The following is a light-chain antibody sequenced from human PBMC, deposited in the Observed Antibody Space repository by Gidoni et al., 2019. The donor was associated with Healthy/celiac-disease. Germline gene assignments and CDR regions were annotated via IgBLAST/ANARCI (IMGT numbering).Light chain of an antibody. CDR3: QQSYSTLTWT. V-gene: IGKV1-39*01. J-gene: IGKJ1*01. Sequence: IQMTQSPSSLSASVGDRVTITCRASQSISSYLNWYQQKPGKAPKLLIYAASSLQSGVPSRFSGSGSGTDFTLTISSLQPEDFATYYCQQSYSTLTWTFGQXTKVEIK. CDR2: AAS. CDR1: QSISSY.